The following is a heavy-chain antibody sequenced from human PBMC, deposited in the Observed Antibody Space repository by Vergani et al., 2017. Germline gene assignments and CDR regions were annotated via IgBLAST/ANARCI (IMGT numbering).Heavy chain of an antibody. J-gene: IGHJ4*02. Sequence: QVQLQESGPGLVKPSETLSLTCTVSGGSISSYYWSWIRQPPGKGLEWIGYIYYSGSTNYNPSLKSRVTISVDTSKNQFSLKLSSVTAADTAVYYCAREGAGAVYCGQGTLVTVSS. D-gene: IGHD1-26*01. CDR3: AREGAGAVY. CDR2: IYYSGST. CDR1: GGSISSYY. V-gene: IGHV4-59*01.